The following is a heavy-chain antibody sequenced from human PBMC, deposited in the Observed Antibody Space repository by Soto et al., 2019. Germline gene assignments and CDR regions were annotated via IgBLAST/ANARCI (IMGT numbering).Heavy chain of an antibody. CDR3: AKDSGPLEDVLGLQFDS. CDR2: ISWNSGST. J-gene: IGHJ4*02. V-gene: IGHV3-9*01. D-gene: IGHD1-1*01. Sequence: EVQLVESGGGLVQPGRSLRLSCAASGFTFDEYAMHWVRQAPGMGLEWVSGISWNSGSTGYADSVKGRFTISRDNAKNSLHLQMNSLGADDTALYYCAKDSGPLEDVLGLQFDSWGQGTLVTVSS. CDR1: GFTFDEYA.